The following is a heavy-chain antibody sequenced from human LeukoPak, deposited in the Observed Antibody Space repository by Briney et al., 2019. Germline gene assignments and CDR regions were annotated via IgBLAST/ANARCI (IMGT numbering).Heavy chain of an antibody. CDR2: IYYSGST. Sequence: SETLSLTCTVSGGSISSHYWSWIRQPPGKGLEWIGYIYYSGSTNYNPSLKSRVTISVDTSKNQFSLKLSSVTAADTAVYYCARGQPQHIVVVTAPIDYFDYWGQGTLVTVSS. CDR1: GGSISSHY. J-gene: IGHJ4*02. CDR3: ARGQPQHIVVVTAPIDYFDY. D-gene: IGHD2-21*02. V-gene: IGHV4-59*11.